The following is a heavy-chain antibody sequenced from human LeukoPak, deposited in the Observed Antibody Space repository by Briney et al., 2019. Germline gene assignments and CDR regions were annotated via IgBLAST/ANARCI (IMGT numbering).Heavy chain of an antibody. V-gene: IGHV3-74*01. CDR3: ARDRGSTNWFDP. CDR2: IASDGSST. CDR1: GFTFSSYW. Sequence: GGSLRLSCAASGFTFSSYWMNWVRQAPGKGLVWVSRIASDGSSTTYADSVKGRFSISRDNAKNTLYLQMNSLRVEDTAVYYCARDRGSTNWFDPWGQGTLVTVSS. J-gene: IGHJ5*02. D-gene: IGHD1-26*01.